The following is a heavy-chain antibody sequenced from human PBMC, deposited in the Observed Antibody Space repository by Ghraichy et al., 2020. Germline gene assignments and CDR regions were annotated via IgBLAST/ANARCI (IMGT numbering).Heavy chain of an antibody. J-gene: IGHJ4*02. V-gene: IGHV3-9*01. CDR3: AKDSDLRRAHGNPPDY. CDR1: GFTFDDYA. D-gene: IGHD1-14*01. CDR2: ISWNSGSI. Sequence: GGSLRLSCAASGFTFDDYAMHWVRQAPGKGLEWVSGISWNSGSIGYADSVKGRFTISRDNAKNSLYLQMNSLRAEDTALYYCAKDSDLRRAHGNPPDYWGQGTLVTVSS.